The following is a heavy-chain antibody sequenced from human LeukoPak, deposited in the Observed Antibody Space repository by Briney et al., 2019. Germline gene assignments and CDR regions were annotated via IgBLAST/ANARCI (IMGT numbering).Heavy chain of an antibody. CDR1: GGSISSYY. V-gene: IGHV4-59*01. J-gene: IGHJ4*02. D-gene: IGHD5-12*01. CDR2: IYYSGST. Sequence: SETLSLTCTVSGGSISSYYWSWIRQPPGKGLEWIGYIYYSGSTNYNPSLKSRVTISVDTSKNQFSLKLSSVTAADTAVYYCARGGIVATIPDFDYWGLGTLVTVSS. CDR3: ARGGIVATIPDFDY.